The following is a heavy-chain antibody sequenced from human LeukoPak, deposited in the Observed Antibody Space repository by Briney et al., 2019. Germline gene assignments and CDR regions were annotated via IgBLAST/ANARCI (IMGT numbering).Heavy chain of an antibody. CDR1: GFTFSSYS. V-gene: IGHV3-21*01. CDR3: ARDRSFIAVAGTWYFDL. D-gene: IGHD6-19*01. CDR2: ISSSSSYI. Sequence: PGGSLRLSCAASGFTFSSYSMNWVRQAPGKGLEWVSSISSSSSYIYYADSVKGRFTISRDNAKNSLYLQMNSLRAEDTAVYYCARDRSFIAVAGTWYFDLWGRGTLVTVS. J-gene: IGHJ2*01.